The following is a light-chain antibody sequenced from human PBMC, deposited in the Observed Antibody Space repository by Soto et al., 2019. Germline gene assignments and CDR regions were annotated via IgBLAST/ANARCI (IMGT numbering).Light chain of an antibody. J-gene: IGKJ4*01. CDR3: QQYNSFALT. CDR1: QSIGNW. Sequence: IHMPPSRSTLSATVGDRVPITCRARQSIGNWLAWYQQKPGKAPKLLIYDASSLQSGVPSRFSGRASGTEFTLTISSLQPDDFATYYCQQYNSFALTFGGGTKVDIK. V-gene: IGKV1-5*01. CDR2: DAS.